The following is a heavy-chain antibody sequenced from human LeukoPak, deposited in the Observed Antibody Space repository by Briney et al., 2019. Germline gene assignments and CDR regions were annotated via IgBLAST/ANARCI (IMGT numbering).Heavy chain of an antibody. D-gene: IGHD3-22*01. J-gene: IGHJ5*02. V-gene: IGHV4-59*08. CDR3: ASLLRRYDRSGYYPDWFDP. CDR2: IYYSGST. CDR1: GGSISSYY. Sequence: SETLSLTCTVSGGSISSYYWSWIRQPPGKGLEWIGYIYYSGSTNYNPSLKSRVTISVDTSKNQFSLKLSSVTAADTAVYYCASLLRRYDRSGYYPDWFDPWGQGTLVTVSS.